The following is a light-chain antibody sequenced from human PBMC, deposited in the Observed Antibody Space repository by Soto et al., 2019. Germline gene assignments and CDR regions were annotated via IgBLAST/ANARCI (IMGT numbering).Light chain of an antibody. CDR2: DAS. V-gene: IGKV3-15*01. J-gene: IGKJ4*01. CDR1: QAVGSN. CDR3: QHFNKWPHMPA. Sequence: IVLTQSPATLSVSPGERATLSCRASQAVGSNLAWYQQRPGQAPRFLIYDASTRATGIPHRFSGGGSGTDFTLTISSLQSDDFAVYYCQHFNKWPHMPAFGGGTKLAIK.